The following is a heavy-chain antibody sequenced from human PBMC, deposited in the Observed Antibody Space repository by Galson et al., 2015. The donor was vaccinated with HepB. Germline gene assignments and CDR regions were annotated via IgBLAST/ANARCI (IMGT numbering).Heavy chain of an antibody. Sequence: SLRLSCAASGFTFSSYAMSWVRQAPGKGLEWVSGISDSGDHTYYANSVMGRFTIDRDNSKNTVYLQMSSLRAEDTAVYYCAKLRDRVQLWFFDNWGQGTLVTVSS. D-gene: IGHD2-21*01. V-gene: IGHV3-23*01. J-gene: IGHJ4*02. CDR1: GFTFSSYA. CDR2: ISDSGDHT. CDR3: AKLRDRVQLWFFDN.